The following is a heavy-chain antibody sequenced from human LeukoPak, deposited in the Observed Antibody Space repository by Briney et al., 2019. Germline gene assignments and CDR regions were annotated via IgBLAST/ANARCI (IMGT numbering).Heavy chain of an antibody. J-gene: IGHJ3*02. Sequence: GASVKVSCKASGYTFTSYDINWVRQATGQGLEWMGWMNPNSGNTGYAQKLQGRVTMTTDTSTSTAYMELRSLRSDDTAVYCCARVTYYDSSGLLDIWGQGTMVTVSS. V-gene: IGHV1-8*01. CDR3: ARVTYYDSSGLLDI. CDR1: GYTFTSYD. CDR2: MNPNSGNT. D-gene: IGHD3-22*01.